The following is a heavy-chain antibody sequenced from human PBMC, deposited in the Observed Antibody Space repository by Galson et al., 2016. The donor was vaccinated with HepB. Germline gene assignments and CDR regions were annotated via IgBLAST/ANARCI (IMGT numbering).Heavy chain of an antibody. CDR3: TSFEGWFDP. V-gene: IGHV4-4*02. Sequence: SETLSLTCAVYGSSVSSNNWWSWVRQSPGKGLDWIGEIHHSGSTRYNPSLKSRVTISLDKSKSQFSLKVNSVTAADTAMYYCTSFEGWFDPWGQGTLVTVSS. CDR1: GSSVSSNNW. J-gene: IGHJ5*02. CDR2: IHHSGST.